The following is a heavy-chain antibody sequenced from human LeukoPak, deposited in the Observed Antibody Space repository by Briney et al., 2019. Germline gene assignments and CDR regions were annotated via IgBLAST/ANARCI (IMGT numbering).Heavy chain of an antibody. D-gene: IGHD6-19*01. Sequence: PGRSLRLSCAASGFTFSSYGMHWVRQAPGKGLEWVAVISYDGSNKYYADSVKGRFTISRDNSKNTLYLQMNSLRAEGTAVYYCAKDGGWSFDYWGQGTLVTVSS. J-gene: IGHJ4*02. CDR1: GFTFSSYG. CDR3: AKDGGWSFDY. V-gene: IGHV3-30*18. CDR2: ISYDGSNK.